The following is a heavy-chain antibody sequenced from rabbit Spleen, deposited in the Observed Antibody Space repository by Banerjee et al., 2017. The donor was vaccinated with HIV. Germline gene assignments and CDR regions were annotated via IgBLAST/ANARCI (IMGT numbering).Heavy chain of an antibody. Sequence: QEQLTETGGGLVQPGGSLTLSCKASGIDFTKYYITWVRQAPGKGLEWVTCIDVSSRGSIHYTNWAKGRFTVSRTSSTTVTLQMTSLTAADTAIYFCARDAAGREDFNLWGQGTLVTVS. V-gene: IGHV1S45*01. CDR3: ARDAAGREDFNL. J-gene: IGHJ4*01. CDR2: IDVSSRGSI. CDR1: GIDFTKYY. D-gene: IGHD4-2*01.